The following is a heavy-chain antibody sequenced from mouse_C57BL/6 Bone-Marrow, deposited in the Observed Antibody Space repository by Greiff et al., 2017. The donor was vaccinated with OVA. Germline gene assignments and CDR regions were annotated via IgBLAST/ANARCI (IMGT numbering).Heavy chain of an antibody. J-gene: IGHJ3*01. D-gene: IGHD2-1*01. Sequence: DVQLQESGAELVRPGASVKLSCTASGFNIKDYYMHWVKQRPEQGLEWIGRIDPEDGDTEYAPKFQGKATMTADTSSNTAYLQLSSLTSEDTAVYYCTTSYGNYVVAYWGQGTLVTVSA. CDR1: GFNIKDYY. V-gene: IGHV14-1*01. CDR2: IDPEDGDT. CDR3: TTSYGNYVVAY.